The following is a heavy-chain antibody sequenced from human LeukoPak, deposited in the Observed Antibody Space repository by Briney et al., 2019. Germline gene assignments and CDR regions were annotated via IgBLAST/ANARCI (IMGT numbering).Heavy chain of an antibody. V-gene: IGHV1-2*02. D-gene: IGHD3-10*01. J-gene: IGHJ4*02. Sequence: ASVKVSCKASGDTFTVYYIHWVRQAPGQGLEWMGWINPNSGDTKSAQKFQGRFSITRDTSINTAYMELSGLRSNDTAVYYCATGGILVGPGTRFNFWGLGALVTVSS. CDR1: GDTFTVYY. CDR3: ATGGILVGPGTRFNF. CDR2: INPNSGDT.